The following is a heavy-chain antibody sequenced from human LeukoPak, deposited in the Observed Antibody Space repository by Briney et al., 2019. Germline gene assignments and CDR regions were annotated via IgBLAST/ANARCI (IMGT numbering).Heavy chain of an antibody. CDR2: INSKADDGTT. CDR1: GFTVYNAW. J-gene: IGHJ3*01. V-gene: IGHV3-15*01. CDR3: TKTRTLGWAAFDV. D-gene: IGHD2-2*03. Sequence: GGSLRLSCAASGFTVYNAWMSWVRQAPGKGLEWVGRINSKADDGTTDYAAPVNGRFIISRDDSKNTLYLQMNSLKTEDTAVYYCTKTRTLGWAAFDVWGQGTMVTVSS.